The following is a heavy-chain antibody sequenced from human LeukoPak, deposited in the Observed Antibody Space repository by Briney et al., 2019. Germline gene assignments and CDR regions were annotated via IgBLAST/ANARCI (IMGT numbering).Heavy chain of an antibody. V-gene: IGHV3-23*01. CDR3: PCQLPSHDY. Sequence: GGSLRLSCAASGFTFSSYAMSWVRQASGKGLEWFSAISGSCGSTYYADSVKGRFTISRDNPKNTLYLQINSLRAEDTAVYYCPCQLPSHDYWGQGTLVTVSS. CDR2: ISGSCGST. D-gene: IGHD2-2*01. CDR1: GFTFSSYA. J-gene: IGHJ4*02.